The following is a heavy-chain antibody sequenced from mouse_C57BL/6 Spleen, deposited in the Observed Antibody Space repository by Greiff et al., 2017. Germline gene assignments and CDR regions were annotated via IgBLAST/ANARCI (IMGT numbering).Heavy chain of an antibody. V-gene: IGHV1-4*01. J-gene: IGHJ3*01. Sequence: QVHVKQSGAELARPGASVKMSCKASGYTFTSYTMHWVKQRPGQGLEWIGYINPSSGYTKYNQKFKDKATLTADKSSSTAYMQLSSLTSEDSAVYYCARDGNFAYWGQGTLVTVSA. CDR3: ARDGNFAY. CDR1: GYTFTSYT. CDR2: INPSSGYT. D-gene: IGHD2-1*01.